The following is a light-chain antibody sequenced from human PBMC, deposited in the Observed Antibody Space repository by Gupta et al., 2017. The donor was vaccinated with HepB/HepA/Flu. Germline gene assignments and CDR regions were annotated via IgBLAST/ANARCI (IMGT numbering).Light chain of an antibody. Sequence: QSALTQPRSVSGSPGQSVTLSCTGTSDDVGGYNYVSWFHQHPGKAPKLIIFVVNQRPSGTSGAPDRFSGSKYGNTASPAISGLQAEDEADYYCCSYAGTYTWVFGGGTKLTVL. CDR3: CSYAGTYTWV. CDR2: VVN. J-gene: IGLJ3*02. CDR1: SDDVGGYNY. V-gene: IGLV2-11*01.